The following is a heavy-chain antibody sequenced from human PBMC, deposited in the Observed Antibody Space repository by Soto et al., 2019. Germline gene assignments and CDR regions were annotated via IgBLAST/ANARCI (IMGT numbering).Heavy chain of an antibody. J-gene: IGHJ4*02. CDR2: SYSGGST. D-gene: IGHD5-18*01. CDR1: GFTVSNNY. Sequence: EVQLVESGGGLIQPGGSLRLSCVASGFTVSNNYMSWVRQAPGKGLEWVSVSYSGGSTDYADSVKGRFTIYRDNSKNTLYLQMNSLRADDTAVYYCARARDGYNFLYEPTWGQGTLVTVSS. CDR3: ARARDGYNFLYEPT. V-gene: IGHV3-53*01.